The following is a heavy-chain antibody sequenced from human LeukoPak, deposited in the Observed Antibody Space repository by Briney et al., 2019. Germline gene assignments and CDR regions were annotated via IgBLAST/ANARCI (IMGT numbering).Heavy chain of an antibody. CDR1: GYTFISYD. CDR2: MNPNSGDT. CDR3: ARGGGGYSGYGGYYYYYMDV. Sequence: ASVKVSCKASGYTFISYDINWVRQATGQGLEWMGWMNPNSGDTGYAQKFQGRITMTRNTPISTAYMELSSLRSEDTAVYYCARGGGGYSGYGGYYYYYMDVSGKGTTVTVSS. D-gene: IGHD5-12*01. V-gene: IGHV1-8*01. J-gene: IGHJ6*03.